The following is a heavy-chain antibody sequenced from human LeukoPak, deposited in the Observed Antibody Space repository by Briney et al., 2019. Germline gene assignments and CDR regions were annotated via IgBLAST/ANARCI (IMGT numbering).Heavy chain of an antibody. D-gene: IGHD3-10*01. CDR2: MNSGGST. J-gene: IGHJ4*02. CDR3: TRGGSMVRGVL. V-gene: IGHV3-53*01. Sequence: GGSLRLTCAASGFIVSSDFMNWVRQAPGKGLEWVSAMNSGGSTFYADSVKGRFIISRDKSRNMLYFQMNSLRVDDTAVYYCTRGGSMVRGVLWGQGTLVTVSS. CDR1: GFIVSSDF.